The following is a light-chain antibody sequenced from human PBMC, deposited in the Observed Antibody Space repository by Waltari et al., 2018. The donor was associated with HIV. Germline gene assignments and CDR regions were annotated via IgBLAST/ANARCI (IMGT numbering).Light chain of an antibody. CDR3: MQTLQTPWT. Sequence: ILVTQSPHFLSVTSDEPASISCESSQSLTSDNGFNYSDWYVQRTGRSPQLLIHWASSRASDVPDRFSGSVSGTNFTLTISSLESSDVGLYYCMQTLQTPWTFGQGTRV. V-gene: IGKV2-28*01. CDR2: WAS. CDR1: QSLTSDNGFNY. J-gene: IGKJ1*01.